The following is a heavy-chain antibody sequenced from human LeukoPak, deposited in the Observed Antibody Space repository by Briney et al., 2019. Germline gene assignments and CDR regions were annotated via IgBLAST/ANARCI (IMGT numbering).Heavy chain of an antibody. V-gene: IGHV1-2*06. CDR3: ARGTYESSGYPI. CDR1: GYTFTGYY. CDR2: INPNSGGT. J-gene: IGHJ4*02. Sequence: ASVEVSCKASGYTFTGYYIHWVRQAPGQGLEWMGRINPNSGGTNYAQKFQGRVTMTRDTSISTAYMELSRLRSDDTAVYYCARGTYESSGYPIWGQGTLVTVSS. D-gene: IGHD3-22*01.